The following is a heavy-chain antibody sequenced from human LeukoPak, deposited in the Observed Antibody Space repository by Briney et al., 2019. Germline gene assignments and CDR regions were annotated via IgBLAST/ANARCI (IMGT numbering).Heavy chain of an antibody. V-gene: IGHV3-21*01. D-gene: IGHD2-15*01. J-gene: IGHJ4*02. CDR2: ISTSSSYI. CDR3: ARDREEYCSGGTCTNFDY. Sequence: GGSLRLSCAASRFTFSNYWMNWVRQAPGKGLEWVSSISTSSSYIYYADSVKGRFTISRHNAKKSLYLQMNSLRAEDTAVYYCARDREEYCSGGTCTNFDYWGQGTLVTVSS. CDR1: RFTFSNYW.